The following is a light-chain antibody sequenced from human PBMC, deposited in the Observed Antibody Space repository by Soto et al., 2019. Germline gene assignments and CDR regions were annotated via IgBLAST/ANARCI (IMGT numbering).Light chain of an antibody. CDR1: SSDVGGYNY. CDR2: EVS. J-gene: IGLJ3*02. CDR3: SSYTGSSTPV. Sequence: QSALTQPASVSGSPGQSITISCTGTSSDVGGYNYVSLYQHHPGKAPKLMIYEVSNRPSGVSNRFSGSKSGNTASLTISGLQAEDEADYYCSSYTGSSTPVFGGGTKLTVL. V-gene: IGLV2-14*01.